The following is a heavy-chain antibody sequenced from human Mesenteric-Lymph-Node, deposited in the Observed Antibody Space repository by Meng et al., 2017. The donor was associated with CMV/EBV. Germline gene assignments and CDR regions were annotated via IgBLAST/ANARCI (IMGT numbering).Heavy chain of an antibody. D-gene: IGHD3-22*01. J-gene: IGHJ4*02. CDR2: FHPSGSRT. CDR3: ARASVYYDSSGPDY. CDR1: GYTFINSY. V-gene: IGHV1-46*01. Sequence: SGYTFINSYVHWVRPAPGQGLEWMTMFHPSGSRTSYAQTFQGRVTMTRDTSTSTVYMELSSLRSEDTAVYYCARASVYYDSSGPDYWGQGTLVTVSS.